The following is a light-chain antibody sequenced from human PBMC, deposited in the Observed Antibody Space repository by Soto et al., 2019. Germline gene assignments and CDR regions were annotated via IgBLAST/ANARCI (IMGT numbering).Light chain of an antibody. Sequence: EMVLTQSPGTLSLSPGERATLSCRASQSVSSSYLAWYQQKPGQAPRLLIYGASSRATGIPDRFSGSGSGTDFTLTIGRLEPEDFAVYYCQQYGSSPPYTFGQGTKLEIK. CDR2: GAS. V-gene: IGKV3-20*01. CDR3: QQYGSSPPYT. J-gene: IGKJ2*01. CDR1: QSVSSSY.